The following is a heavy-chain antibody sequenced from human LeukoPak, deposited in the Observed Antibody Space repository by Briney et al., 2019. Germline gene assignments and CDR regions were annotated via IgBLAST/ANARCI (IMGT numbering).Heavy chain of an antibody. Sequence: GGSLRLSCGASGFTFSSYWMHWVRQAPGKGLVWVSRINNDGSSTSYADSVQGRFTISRDNAKNTLYLQMNSLRTEDTALYYCARVARGDYYYYYMDVWGKGTTVTVSS. CDR1: GFTFSSYW. V-gene: IGHV3-74*01. D-gene: IGHD3-10*01. CDR3: ARVARGDYYYYYMDV. CDR2: INNDGSST. J-gene: IGHJ6*03.